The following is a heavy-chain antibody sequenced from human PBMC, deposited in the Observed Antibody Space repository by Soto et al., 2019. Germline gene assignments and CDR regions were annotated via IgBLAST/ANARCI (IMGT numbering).Heavy chain of an antibody. J-gene: IGHJ6*02. Sequence: ASVKVSCKVSGYTLTELSMHWVRQAPGKGLEWMGGFDPEDGETIYAQKFQGRVTMTEDTSTDTAYMELSSLRSEDTAVYYCATHLVNWAYYYYGMDVWGQGTTGTVSS. CDR2: FDPEDGET. V-gene: IGHV1-24*01. D-gene: IGHD3-16*01. CDR3: ATHLVNWAYYYYGMDV. CDR1: GYTLTELS.